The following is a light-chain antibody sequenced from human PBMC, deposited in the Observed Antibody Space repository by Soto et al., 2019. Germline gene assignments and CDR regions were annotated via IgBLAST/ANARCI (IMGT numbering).Light chain of an antibody. CDR2: DVS. Sequence: QSALTQPPSVSGSPGQSVTISCTGTSSDVGAYNFVSWYQQYPGKAPKLIIFDVSARPSGVPDRFSGSKSGNTASLTISGLQADDEADYYCCSYTSSSTLYVFGTGTKVTVL. CDR3: CSYTSSSTLYV. J-gene: IGLJ1*01. V-gene: IGLV2-11*01. CDR1: SSDVGAYNF.